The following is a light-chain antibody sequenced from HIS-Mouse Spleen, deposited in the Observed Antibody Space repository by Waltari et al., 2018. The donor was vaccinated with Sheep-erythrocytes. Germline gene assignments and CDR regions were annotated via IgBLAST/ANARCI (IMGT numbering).Light chain of an antibody. CDR1: SSDVGGYNY. J-gene: IGLJ1*01. CDR2: DVS. Sequence: QSALTQPRSVSGSPGQSVTISCTGTSSDVGGYNYVSWYQQHPGKAPKLMIYDVSKRPPGGPYPLSGSKSGNTASLTISGLQAEDEADYYCCSYAGSYNHVFATGPRSPS. CDR3: CSYAGSYNHV. V-gene: IGLV2-11*01.